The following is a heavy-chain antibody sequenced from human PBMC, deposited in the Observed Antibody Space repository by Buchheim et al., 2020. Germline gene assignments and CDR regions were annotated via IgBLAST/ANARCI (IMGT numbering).Heavy chain of an antibody. D-gene: IGHD3-3*01. CDR2: IWYDGSNK. Sequence: QVQLVESGGGVVQPGRSLRLSCAVSGLTFNTYAMHWARQAPGKGLEWVAVIWYDGSNKYYADSVKGRFTISRDNSKNTLWLQMNSLRAEDTAVYYCARDPDFYGYWGQGTL. CDR1: GLTFNTYA. CDR3: ARDPDFYGY. J-gene: IGHJ4*02. V-gene: IGHV3-33*08.